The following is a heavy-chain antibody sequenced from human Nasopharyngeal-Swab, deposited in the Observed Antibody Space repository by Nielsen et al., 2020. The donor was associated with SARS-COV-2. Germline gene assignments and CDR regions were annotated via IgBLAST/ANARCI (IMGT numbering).Heavy chain of an antibody. J-gene: IGHJ5*02. CDR2: IYTSGST. Sequence: SETLSLTCTVSGGSISSGSYYWSWIRQPAGKGLEWIGRIYTSGSTNYNPSLKSRVTMSVGTSKNQFSLKLSSVTAADTAVYYCARELLYCSSTSCYENWFDPWGQGTLVTVSS. CDR1: GGSISSGSYY. CDR3: ARELLYCSSTSCYENWFDP. V-gene: IGHV4-61*02. D-gene: IGHD2-2*01.